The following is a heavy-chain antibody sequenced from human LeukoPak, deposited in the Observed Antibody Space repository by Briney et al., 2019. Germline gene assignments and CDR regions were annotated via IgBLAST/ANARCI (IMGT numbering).Heavy chain of an antibody. Sequence: AASVTVSCKASGYTFTSYAMHWVRQAPGQRLEWMGWINAGNGNTKYSQKFQGGVTITRDTSASTAYMELSSLRSEDTAVYYCARDPSPGSYTVWFDPWGQGTLVTVSS. CDR3: ARDPSPGSYTVWFDP. J-gene: IGHJ5*02. CDR2: INAGNGNT. CDR1: GYTFTSYA. V-gene: IGHV1-3*01. D-gene: IGHD3-10*01.